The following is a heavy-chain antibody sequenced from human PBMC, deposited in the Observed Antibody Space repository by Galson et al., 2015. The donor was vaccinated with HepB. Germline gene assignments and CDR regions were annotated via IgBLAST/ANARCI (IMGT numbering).Heavy chain of an antibody. CDR2: IYPGDSDT. Sequence: QSGAEVKKPGESLKISCKGSGYSFTSYWIGWERQMPGKGLEWMGIIYPGDSDTRYSPSFQGQVTISADKSISTAYLQWSSLKASDTAMYYCARIFLTTVTGRDQTHYYYYYMDVWGKGTTVTVSS. J-gene: IGHJ6*03. CDR1: GYSFTSYW. CDR3: ARIFLTTVTGRDQTHYYYYYMDV. V-gene: IGHV5-51*03. D-gene: IGHD4-11*01.